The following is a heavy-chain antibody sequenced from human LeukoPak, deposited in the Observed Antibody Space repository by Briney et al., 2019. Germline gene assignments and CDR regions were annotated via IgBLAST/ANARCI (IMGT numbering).Heavy chain of an antibody. CDR3: ARGGLLHTPFDY. CDR1: GFTFSSYA. J-gene: IGHJ4*02. V-gene: IGHV3-23*01. Sequence: TGGSLRLSCAASGFTFSSYAMSWVRQAPGKGLEWVSSISSSSGYIYYADSVKGRFTISRDNSKNTLYLQMNSLRAEDTAVYYCARGGLLHTPFDYWGQGTLVTVSS. CDR2: ISSSSGYI. D-gene: IGHD2-21*02.